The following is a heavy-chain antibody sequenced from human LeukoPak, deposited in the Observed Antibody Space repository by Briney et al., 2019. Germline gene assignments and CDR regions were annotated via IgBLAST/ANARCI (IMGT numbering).Heavy chain of an antibody. CDR3: ARDPSITGTTWFDP. CDR2: IIPILGIA. J-gene: IGHJ5*02. V-gene: IGHV1-69*04. Sequence: ASVKVSCKASGGTFSSYAISWVRQAPGQGLEWMGRIIPILGIANYAQKFQGRVTITADKSTSTAYMELSSLSSEDTAVYYCARDPSITGTTWFDPWGQGTLVTVSS. D-gene: IGHD1-7*01. CDR1: GGTFSSYA.